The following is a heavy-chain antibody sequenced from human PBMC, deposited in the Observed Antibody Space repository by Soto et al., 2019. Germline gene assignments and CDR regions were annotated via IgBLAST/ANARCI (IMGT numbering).Heavy chain of an antibody. D-gene: IGHD3-22*01. J-gene: IGHJ5*02. CDR2: INPNSGGT. Sequence: QVQLVQSGAEVKKPGASVKVSCKASGYTFTAYYMHWLRKAPGQGLAWMGCINPNSGGTNYAQRFQGRITMTNDTSISTTYMELSSLGSDDTAVYYCARGDFDRSGNYNAGWFAPLGQGTLVTVSS. CDR1: GYTFTAYY. V-gene: IGHV1-2*02. CDR3: ARGDFDRSGNYNAGWFAP.